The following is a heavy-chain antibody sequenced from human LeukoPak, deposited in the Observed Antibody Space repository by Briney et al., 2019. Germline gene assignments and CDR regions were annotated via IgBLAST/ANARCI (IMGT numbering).Heavy chain of an antibody. CDR2: INYSGYT. CDR3: ASPGYYDNSGFNFDY. V-gene: IGHV4-39*01. J-gene: IGHJ4*02. CDR1: GGSISSSTVY. Sequence: PSETLSLTCTVSGGSISSSTVYRGWIRQPPGKGLEWIGGINYSGYTYYNPSLKSRVTISVDTPKNQFSLKLSSVTAADTAVYYCASPGYYDNSGFNFDYWGQGTLVTVSS. D-gene: IGHD3-22*01.